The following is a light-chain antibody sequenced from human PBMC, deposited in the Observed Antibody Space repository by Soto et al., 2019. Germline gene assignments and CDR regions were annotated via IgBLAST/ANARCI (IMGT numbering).Light chain of an antibody. CDR2: TAS. CDR1: QSISTY. J-gene: IGKJ1*01. V-gene: IGKV1-39*01. CDR3: QQYNTDSRI. Sequence: DIQMTQSPSSLPASVGDRVTLTCRASQSISTYLNWYQQKPGKAPDLLIYTASSLESGVPSRFSGSGSGTEFTLSINSLQPNDFATYYCQQYNTDSRIFGQGTKVDIK.